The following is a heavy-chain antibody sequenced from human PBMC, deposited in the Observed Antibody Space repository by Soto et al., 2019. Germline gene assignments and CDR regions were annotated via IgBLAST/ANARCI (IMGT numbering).Heavy chain of an antibody. CDR1: GFTFSSYA. CDR3: AKVRSAVTGSYYFDS. Sequence: EVQLLESGGGLVQPGGSLRLSCAASGFTFSSYAMSWVRQAPGKGLEWVSAISGSGGYTYYADSVKGRFTISSDSSKNTLFVPMNSLRAEDTAVYYCAKVRSAVTGSYYFDSWGQGTRVIVSS. CDR2: ISGSGGYT. D-gene: IGHD6-19*01. J-gene: IGHJ4*02. V-gene: IGHV3-23*01.